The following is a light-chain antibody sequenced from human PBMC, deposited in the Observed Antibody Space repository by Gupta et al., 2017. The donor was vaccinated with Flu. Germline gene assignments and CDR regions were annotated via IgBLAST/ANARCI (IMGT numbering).Light chain of an antibody. Sequence: INCSSQNVLFTPNNREYLAWYQQKPGQPPKLIIYWASTRESGVPDRFTGSGSGTDFTLTISSLQAEDVAVYYCQQYYNTPPTFGQGTRLEIK. CDR3: QQYYNTPPT. V-gene: IGKV4-1*01. CDR2: WAS. J-gene: IGKJ5*01. CDR1: QNVLFTPNNREY.